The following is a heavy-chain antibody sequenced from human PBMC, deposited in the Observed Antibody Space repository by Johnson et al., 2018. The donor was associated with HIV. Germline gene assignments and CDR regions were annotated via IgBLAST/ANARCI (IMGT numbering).Heavy chain of an antibody. CDR2: INWNGGST. Sequence: EVQLVESGGGVVQPGRSLRLSCAASGFTFSSYAMHWVRQAPGKGLEWVSGINWNGGSTSYADSVKGRFTISRDNAKTSLYLQVNSLGAEDTALYYCAREVSLRVGATLPPSYAFDIWGQGTLVSVSS. J-gene: IGHJ3*02. D-gene: IGHD1-26*01. CDR1: GFTFSSYA. V-gene: IGHV3-20*04. CDR3: AREVSLRVGATLPPSYAFDI.